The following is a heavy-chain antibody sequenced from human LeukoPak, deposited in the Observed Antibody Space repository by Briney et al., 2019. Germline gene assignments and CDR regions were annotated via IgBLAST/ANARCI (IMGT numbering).Heavy chain of an antibody. D-gene: IGHD3-10*01. J-gene: IGHJ4*02. CDR1: GFTFSSYA. CDR3: ARDAATGGYFDY. V-gene: IGHV3-23*01. CDR2: VSGGALST. Sequence: QPGGSLRLSCGASGFTFSSYAMSWVRQAPGKGLEWVSTVSGGALSTYSAGSVKGRFTISRDNSKNTLYLQMNSLRAEDTAVYYCARDAATGGYFDYWGQGTLVAVSS.